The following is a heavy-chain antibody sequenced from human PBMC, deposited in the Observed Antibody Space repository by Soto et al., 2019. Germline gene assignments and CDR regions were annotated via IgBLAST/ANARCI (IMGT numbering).Heavy chain of an antibody. V-gene: IGHV3-30-3*01. D-gene: IGHD2-15*01. CDR2: ISYDGSEK. Sequence: QVQLVESGGGVVQPGRSLRLSCAASGFTFSSYGIHWVRQAPGKGLGWVAVISYDGSEKYYADSVKGRFTISRDNSKNTLFLQMSSLRPDDTAVYYCARDLRVCSGGTCYSTYHYGMDVWGQGTTVTVSS. J-gene: IGHJ6*02. CDR3: ARDLRVCSGGTCYSTYHYGMDV. CDR1: GFTFSSYG.